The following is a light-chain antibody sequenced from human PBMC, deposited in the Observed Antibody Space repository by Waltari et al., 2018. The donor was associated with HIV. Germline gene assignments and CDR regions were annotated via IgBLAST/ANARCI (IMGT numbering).Light chain of an antibody. CDR2: GAS. CDR3: QQYGSSPRT. CDR1: QTVSSVS. Sequence: EIVLTQSPGTLSLSPGEGATLSCRASQTVSSVSLAWYQLKPGQAPRLLIYGASSRATGIPDRFSGTGSVTDFTLTISRLEPEDFAVYYCQQYGSSPRTFGQGTKVEIK. V-gene: IGKV3-20*01. J-gene: IGKJ1*01.